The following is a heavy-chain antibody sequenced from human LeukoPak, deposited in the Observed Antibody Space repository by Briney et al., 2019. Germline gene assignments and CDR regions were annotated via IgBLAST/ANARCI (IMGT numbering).Heavy chain of an antibody. CDR3: ARDRDIVVVPAARNAFDI. J-gene: IGHJ3*02. Sequence: GGSLRLSCAASGFTFSSYSMNWVRQAPGAGLEWVSSISSSSSYIYYADSVKGRFTISRDNAKNSLYLQMNSLRAEDTAVYYCARDRDIVVVPAARNAFDIWGQGTMVTVSS. CDR1: GFTFSSYS. V-gene: IGHV3-21*01. CDR2: ISSSSSYI. D-gene: IGHD2-2*01.